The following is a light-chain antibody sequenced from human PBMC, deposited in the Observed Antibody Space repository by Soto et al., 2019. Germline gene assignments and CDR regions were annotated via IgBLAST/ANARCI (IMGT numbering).Light chain of an antibody. V-gene: IGKV3-15*01. J-gene: IGKJ1*01. CDR1: QSVSSN. CDR2: GAS. Sequence: EIVMTQSPATLPVSPGERATLSCRASQSVSSNLAWYQQKPGQAPRLLIYGASMRATGIPARFSGSGSGTEFTLTISSLQSEDFAGYYCQQYNNWPPRTFGQGTKVEMK. CDR3: QQYNNWPPRT.